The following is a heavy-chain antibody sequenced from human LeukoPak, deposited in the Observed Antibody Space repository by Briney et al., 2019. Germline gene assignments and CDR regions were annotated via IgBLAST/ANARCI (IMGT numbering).Heavy chain of an antibody. D-gene: IGHD3-10*01. CDR1: GGSISPYY. CDR3: ARYGSGSYRQFDF. J-gene: IGHJ4*02. Sequence: SETLSLTCTVSGGSISPYYWSWIRQPPGRGLEWVAFISYTGSTNYNPSLKSRVTISLDTSKNQFSLKLSSVTAADTAVYYCARYGSGSYRQFDFWGQGTLVTVSS. V-gene: IGHV4-59*01. CDR2: ISYTGST.